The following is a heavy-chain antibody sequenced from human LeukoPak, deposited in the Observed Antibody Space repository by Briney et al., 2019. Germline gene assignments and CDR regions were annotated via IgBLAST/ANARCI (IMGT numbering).Heavy chain of an antibody. CDR1: GGSMSSYY. CDR3: ARDPEYCTNGVCYHWFDP. CDR2: IYYSGST. V-gene: IGHV4-59*01. J-gene: IGHJ5*02. D-gene: IGHD2-8*01. Sequence: PSETLSLTCTVSGGSMSSYYWSWIRQPPGKGLEWIGYIYYSGSTNYNPSLKSRVTISVDTSKNQFSLKLSSVTAADTAVYYCARDPEYCTNGVCYHWFDPWGQGTLVTVSS.